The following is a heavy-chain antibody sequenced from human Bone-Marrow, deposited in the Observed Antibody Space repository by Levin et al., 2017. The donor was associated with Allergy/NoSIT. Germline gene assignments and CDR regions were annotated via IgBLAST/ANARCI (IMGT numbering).Heavy chain of an antibody. Sequence: NAGGSLRLSCAASGFTFRTYSMNWVRQAPGKGLEWVSSISGGSDYTYYADSVKGRFIISRDNAENSLYLQMNSLRAEDTAVYYCASSSGYHSVWFDPWGQGTLVTVSS. CDR3: ASSSGYHSVWFDP. J-gene: IGHJ5*02. V-gene: IGHV3-21*01. D-gene: IGHD5-12*01. CDR1: GFTFRTYS. CDR2: ISGGSDYT.